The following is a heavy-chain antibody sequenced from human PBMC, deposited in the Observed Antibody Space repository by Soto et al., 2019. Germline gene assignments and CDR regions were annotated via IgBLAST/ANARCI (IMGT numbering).Heavy chain of an antibody. J-gene: IGHJ4*02. CDR2: IIPIFGTA. CDR3: ARVREMATIYFGY. CDR1: GGTFSNYA. V-gene: IGHV1-69*12. Sequence: QVQLVQSGAEVKKPGSSVKVSCKASGGTFSNYAINWVRQAPGQGLEWMGGIIPIFGTAKYAQKFQGRVTITADESTSTVYLELNSLSSEDTAVYYCARVREMATIYFGYWGQGTLVTVSS. D-gene: IGHD5-12*01.